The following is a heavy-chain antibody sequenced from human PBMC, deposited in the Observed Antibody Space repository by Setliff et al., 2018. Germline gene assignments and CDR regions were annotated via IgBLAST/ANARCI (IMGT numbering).Heavy chain of an antibody. CDR3: SRLVRYCSKTTWQTASGAEV. D-gene: IGHD2-8*01. CDR1: GYTFSHSG. V-gene: IGHV1-18*01. Sequence: ASVKVSCKASGYTFSHSGITWVRQAPGQGLEWMGWISVYTGNTNYAQKLQGRVTMTTDATTNAAYMELRGLTSDDTAVYYCSRLVRYCSKTTWQTASGAEVWGQGTLVTVSS. CDR2: ISVYTGNT. J-gene: IGHJ4*02.